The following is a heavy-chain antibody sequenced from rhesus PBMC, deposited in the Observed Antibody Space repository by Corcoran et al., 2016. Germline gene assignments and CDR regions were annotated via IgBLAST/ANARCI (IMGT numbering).Heavy chain of an antibody. Sequence: QVQLQESGPGPVKPSATLSLTRSFSGVPLSGHWWTFTRPPPVARREWVGERLGWIGDIHGSRGEAKYNPSLRSRVTISRDTSNQYSLKRTSLTVADTAVYYCARWHYGGGSVGLDSWGQGVVVTVSS. CDR2: IHGSRGEA. J-gene: IGHJ6*01. D-gene: IGHD6-37*01. V-gene: IGHV4-165*01. CDR1: GVPLSGHW. CDR3: ARWHYGGGSVGLDS.